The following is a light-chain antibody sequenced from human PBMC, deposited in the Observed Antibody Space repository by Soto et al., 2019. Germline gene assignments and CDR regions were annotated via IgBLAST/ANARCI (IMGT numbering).Light chain of an antibody. CDR1: QSVSSSY. V-gene: IGKV3-15*01. CDR3: QQYDNWPRT. CDR2: DAS. Sequence: EIVMTQSPDILSVSPGERATLSCRANQSVSSSYLAWYQQKPGQPARLLIYDASTRATRIPSRFSGSGSGTEFTLTISSLQSEDFAVYYCQQYDNWPRTFGQGTKVDIK. J-gene: IGKJ1*01.